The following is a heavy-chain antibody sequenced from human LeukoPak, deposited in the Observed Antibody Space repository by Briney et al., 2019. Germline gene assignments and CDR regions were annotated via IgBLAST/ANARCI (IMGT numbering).Heavy chain of an antibody. CDR2: IYYSGST. J-gene: IGHJ4*02. V-gene: IGHV4-59*01. CDR1: GFTFTHYA. Sequence: PGGSLRLSCAASGFTFTHYAMSWIRQPPGKGLEWIGYIYYSGSTNYNPSLKSRVTISVDTSKNQFSLKLSSVTAADTAVYYCARDGSNDYGDPGLHYWGQGTLVTVSS. CDR3: ARDGSNDYGDPGLHY. D-gene: IGHD4-17*01.